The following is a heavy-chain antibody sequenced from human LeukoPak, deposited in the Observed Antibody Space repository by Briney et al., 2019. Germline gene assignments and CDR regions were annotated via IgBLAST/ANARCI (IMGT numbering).Heavy chain of an antibody. Sequence: GASVRVSCTPSGYTFTSYHMHWVRQAPGQGLEWVAIIKSTGDTTVYAQKFKGRVTVTRDTSTSTVYMDLSSLSSEDTAVYYCVREDAHTYYFDFWGPGTLVTVSS. V-gene: IGHV1-46*01. CDR1: GYTFTSYH. CDR3: VREDAHTYYFDF. J-gene: IGHJ4*02. CDR2: IKSTGDTT. D-gene: IGHD2-2*01.